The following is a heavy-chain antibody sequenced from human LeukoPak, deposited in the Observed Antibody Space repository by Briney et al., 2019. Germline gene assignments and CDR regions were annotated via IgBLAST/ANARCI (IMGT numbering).Heavy chain of an antibody. CDR1: GHTFTSYG. CDR2: ISAYNGNT. CDR3: ARGVTMVRGVIFSFDP. J-gene: IGHJ5*02. V-gene: IGHV1-18*01. Sequence: GASVKVSCKASGHTFTSYGISWVRQAPGQGLEWMGWISAYNGNTNYAQKLQGRVTMTTDTSTSTAYMELRSLRSDDTAVYYCARGVTMVRGVIFSFDPWGQGTLVTVPS. D-gene: IGHD3-10*01.